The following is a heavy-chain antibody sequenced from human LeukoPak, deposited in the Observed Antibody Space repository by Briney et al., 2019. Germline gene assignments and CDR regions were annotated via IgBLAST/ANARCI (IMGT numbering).Heavy chain of an antibody. D-gene: IGHD5-12*01. Sequence: ASVKVSCKASGYTFTIYAMHWVRQDPGQRLEWMGWINAGNGNTKYSQKFQGRVTITRDTSASTAYMELSSLRSEDTAVYYCARMPPLPYSGYVDYWGQGTLVTVSS. CDR1: GYTFTIYA. CDR3: ARMPPLPYSGYVDY. CDR2: INAGNGNT. J-gene: IGHJ4*02. V-gene: IGHV1-3*01.